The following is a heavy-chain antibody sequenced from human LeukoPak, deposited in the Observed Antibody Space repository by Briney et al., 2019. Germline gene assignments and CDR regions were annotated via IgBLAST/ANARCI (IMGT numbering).Heavy chain of an antibody. D-gene: IGHD3-16*01. Sequence: PGGSLRLSCAASGFSFKDAWMTWVRQAPGKGLEWVASIKSKSDGATTHYAALVKDRFAVSRDDSKDTLYLQMNSLKTEDTAVYYCTTGETIAFRVIIGGEGRKTFDFGGRGTLVTVS. V-gene: IGHV3-15*01. CDR3: TTGETIAFRVIIGGEGRKTFDF. J-gene: IGHJ4*02. CDR2: IKSKSDGATT. CDR1: GFSFKDAW.